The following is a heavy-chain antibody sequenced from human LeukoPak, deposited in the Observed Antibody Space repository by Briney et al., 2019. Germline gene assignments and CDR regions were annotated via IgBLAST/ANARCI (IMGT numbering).Heavy chain of an antibody. J-gene: IGHJ4*02. D-gene: IGHD1-7*01. CDR1: GFTFSSYY. V-gene: IGHV3-74*01. CDR3: VAYNWNYPDY. CDR2: TNTAGSTT. Sequence: PGGSLRLSCAASGFTFSSYYMYWVRQAPGKGPVWVSGTNTAGSTTSYADSVVKGRFTISRDNAKNTLYLQMNSLRAEDTAVYYCVAYNWNYPDYWGQGTLVTVSS.